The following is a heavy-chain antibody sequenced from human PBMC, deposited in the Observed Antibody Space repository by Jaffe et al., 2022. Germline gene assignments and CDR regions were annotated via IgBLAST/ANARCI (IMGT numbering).Heavy chain of an antibody. J-gene: IGHJ4*02. D-gene: IGHD3-3*01. Sequence: EVQLLESGGGLVQPGGSLRLSCAASGFTFSSYAMSWVRQAPGKGLEWVSAISGSGGSTYYADSVKGRFTISRDNSKNTLYLQMNSLRAEDTAVYYCAKDHYDFWSGYPKREYYFDYWGQGTLVTVSS. CDR2: ISGSGGST. V-gene: IGHV3-23*01. CDR1: GFTFSSYA. CDR3: AKDHYDFWSGYPKREYYFDY.